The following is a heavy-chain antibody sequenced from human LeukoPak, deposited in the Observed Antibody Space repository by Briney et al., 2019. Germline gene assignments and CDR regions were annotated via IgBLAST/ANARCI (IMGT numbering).Heavy chain of an antibody. CDR3: ARDMNGHDYFDY. CDR1: GFTFSVYS. CDR2: ISYDGTNK. D-gene: IGHD1-1*01. J-gene: IGHJ4*02. Sequence: GGSLRLSCVASGFTFSVYSMHWVRQAPGKGLEWVSFISYDGTNKYYVDSVKGRFTISRDNSKNTIYLQMHSLRGEDMAVYYCARDMNGHDYFDYWGQGTLVTVSS. V-gene: IGHV3-30-3*01.